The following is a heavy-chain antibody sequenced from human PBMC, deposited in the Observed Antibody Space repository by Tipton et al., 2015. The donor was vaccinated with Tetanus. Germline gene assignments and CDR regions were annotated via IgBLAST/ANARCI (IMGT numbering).Heavy chain of an antibody. D-gene: IGHD3-10*01. J-gene: IGHJ5*02. V-gene: IGHV4-31*03. CDR1: GDSISSVGYY. CDR2: IHYSGIS. Sequence: TLSLTCTVSGDSISSVGYYWSWIRQHPGKGLEWIGYIHYSGISYRNPSLKSRVTMSVETSNNQFSLNLTSVTAADTAVYYCARVLRRPESGWFGPWGQGTLVTVSS. CDR3: ARVLRRPESGWFGP.